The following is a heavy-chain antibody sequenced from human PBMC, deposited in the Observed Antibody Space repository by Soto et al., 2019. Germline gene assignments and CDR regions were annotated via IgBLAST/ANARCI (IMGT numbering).Heavy chain of an antibody. D-gene: IGHD2-21*02. CDR1: GFTFSSYA. V-gene: IGHV3-30-3*01. CDR3: ARDGVTYCGGDCSPDAFDI. J-gene: IGHJ3*02. CDR2: ISYDGSNK. Sequence: QVQLVESEGGVVQPGRSLRLSCAASGFTFSSYAMHWVRQAPGKGLEWVAVISYDGSNKYYADSVKGRFTISRDNSKNTLYLQMNSLRAEDTAVYYCARDGVTYCGGDCSPDAFDIWGQGTMVTVSS.